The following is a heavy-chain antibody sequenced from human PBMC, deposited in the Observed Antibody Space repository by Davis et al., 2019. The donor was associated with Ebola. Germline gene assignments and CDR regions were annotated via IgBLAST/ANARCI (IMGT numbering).Heavy chain of an antibody. D-gene: IGHD1-26*01. J-gene: IGHJ4*02. Sequence: MPSETLSLTCAISASSVSNNSAAWTWISQSPSRGLECLGRTYYRSKWYNDYAESRITINPDTSKNQFSLQLKSVTPEDTAVYYCARLSIVGATLTFDYWGQGTLVTVSS. CDR1: ASSVSNNSAA. CDR3: ARLSIVGATLTFDY. V-gene: IGHV6-1*01. CDR2: TYYRSKWYN.